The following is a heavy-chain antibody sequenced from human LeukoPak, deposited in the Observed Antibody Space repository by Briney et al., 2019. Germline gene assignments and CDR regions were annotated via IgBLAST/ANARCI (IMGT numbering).Heavy chain of an antibody. CDR2: IRYDGFNK. CDR1: GFTFSNYG. D-gene: IGHD1-26*01. J-gene: IGHJ3*02. Sequence: GGSLRLSCAASGFTFSNYGMHWVRQAPGKGLEWVASIRYDGFNKYYADSLKGRFTISRDNPKNTLYLQMNSLRAEDTAVYYCAKKTIVGATVDAFDIWGQGTMVIVSS. CDR3: AKKTIVGATVDAFDI. V-gene: IGHV3-30*02.